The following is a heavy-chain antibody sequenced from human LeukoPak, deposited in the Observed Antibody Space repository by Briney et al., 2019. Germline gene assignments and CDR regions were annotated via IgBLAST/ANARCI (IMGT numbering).Heavy chain of an antibody. D-gene: IGHD5-18*01. CDR1: GGSISSSSYY. J-gene: IGHJ4*02. CDR3: ARAPRGEDTAMVGFDY. CDR2: IYYSGST. V-gene: IGHV4-39*07. Sequence: PSETLSLTCTVSGGSISSSSYYWGWIRQPPGKGLEWIGSIYYSGSTYYNPSLKSRVTISVDTSKNQFSLKLSSVTAADTAVYYCARAPRGEDTAMVGFDYWGQGTLVTVSS.